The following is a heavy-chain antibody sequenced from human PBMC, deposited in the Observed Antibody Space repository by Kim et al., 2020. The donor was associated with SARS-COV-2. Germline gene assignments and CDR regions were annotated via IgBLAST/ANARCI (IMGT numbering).Heavy chain of an antibody. V-gene: IGHV1-69*13. J-gene: IGHJ4*02. CDR3: ARGRQQLVLWYYFDY. CDR1: GGTFSSYA. D-gene: IGHD6-13*01. CDR2: IIPIFGTA. Sequence: SVKVSCKASGGTFSSYAISWVRQAPGQGLEWMGGIIPIFGTANYAQKFQGRVTITADESTSTAYMELSSLRSEDTAVYYCARGRQQLVLWYYFDYWGQGTLVTVSS.